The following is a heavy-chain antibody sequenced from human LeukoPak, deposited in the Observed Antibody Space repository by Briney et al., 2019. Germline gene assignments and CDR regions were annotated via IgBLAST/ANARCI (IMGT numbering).Heavy chain of an antibody. V-gene: IGHV4-38-2*02. Sequence: PSETLSLTCTVSGYSISTNYYWAWIRPSPGTGLEWIESVYHNGETYYNPSLKSRVIISVDTSKNEFSLRLTSVTAADTAVYYCVTPRSWELSDMAVWGKGTTVIVSS. CDR3: VTPRSWELSDMAV. J-gene: IGHJ6*03. CDR1: GYSISTNYY. CDR2: VYHNGET. D-gene: IGHD1-26*01.